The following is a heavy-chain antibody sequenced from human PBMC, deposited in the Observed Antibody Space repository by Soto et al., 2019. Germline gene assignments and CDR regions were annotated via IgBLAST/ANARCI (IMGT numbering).Heavy chain of an antibody. CDR3: ARAPPYSSGWYYFDY. Sequence: QVQLVQSGAEVRKPGSSVKVSCKASGGTFSRHTISWVRQAPGQGLEWMGGIIPIFGTANHAQKFQGRVTIIADESTSTAYMELSSLRSEDTAVYYCARAPPYSSGWYYFDYWGQGTLVTVSS. CDR1: GGTFSRHT. D-gene: IGHD6-19*01. J-gene: IGHJ4*02. V-gene: IGHV1-69*01. CDR2: IIPIFGTA.